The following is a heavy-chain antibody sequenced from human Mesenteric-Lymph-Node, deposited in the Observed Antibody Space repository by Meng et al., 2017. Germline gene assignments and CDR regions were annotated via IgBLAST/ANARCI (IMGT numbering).Heavy chain of an antibody. CDR3: ARVPSYGLTDYYGMDV. V-gene: IGHV4-39*07. Sequence: SETLSLTCTVSGGSISSSSYYWGWIRQPPGKGLEWIGSIYYSGSTYYNPSLKSRVTISVDTSKNQFSLKLSSVTAADTAVYYCARVPSYGLTDYYGMDVWGQGTTVTVSS. CDR1: GGSISSSSYY. CDR2: IYYSGST. D-gene: IGHD5-18*01. J-gene: IGHJ6*02.